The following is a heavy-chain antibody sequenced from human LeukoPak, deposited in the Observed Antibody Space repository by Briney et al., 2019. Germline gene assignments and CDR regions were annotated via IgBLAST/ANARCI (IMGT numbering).Heavy chain of an antibody. CDR2: INHSGST. CDR1: GGSFSGYY. Sequence: SETLSLTCAVYGGSFSGYYWSWIRQPPGKGLEWIGEINHSGSTNYNPSLKSRVTISVDTSKNQFSLKLSSVTAADTAVYYCARVAYPPTRLHNYYYYGMDVWGQGTLVTVSS. V-gene: IGHV4-34*01. D-gene: IGHD2-21*01. J-gene: IGHJ6*02. CDR3: ARVAYPPTRLHNYYYYGMDV.